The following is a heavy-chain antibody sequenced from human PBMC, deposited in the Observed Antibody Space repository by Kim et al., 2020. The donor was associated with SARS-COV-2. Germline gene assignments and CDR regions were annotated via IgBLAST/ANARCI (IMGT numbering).Heavy chain of an antibody. D-gene: IGHD1-1*01. CDR3: ARDWRGNDDY. V-gene: IGHV1-18*01. J-gene: IGHJ4*02. CDR2: NT. Sequence: NTNYAQKLPGRVTMTTDTSTSTAYMELRSLRSDDTAVYYCARDWRGNDDYWGQGTLVTVSS.